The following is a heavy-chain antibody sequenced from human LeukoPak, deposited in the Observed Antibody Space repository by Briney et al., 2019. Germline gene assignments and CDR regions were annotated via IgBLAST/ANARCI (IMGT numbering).Heavy chain of an antibody. D-gene: IGHD4-17*01. Sequence: GGSLRLSCAASGFTISNYGMNWVRQAPGKGLEWVSAVSSSGGSTYYADSVKGRFTISRDNSKNKQYLQMSSLRAEETAVYYCTAQTTVTTDYWCEGSLVTVSS. CDR1: GFTISNYG. CDR2: VSSSGGST. V-gene: IGHV3-23*01. CDR3: TAQTTVTTDY. J-gene: IGHJ4*02.